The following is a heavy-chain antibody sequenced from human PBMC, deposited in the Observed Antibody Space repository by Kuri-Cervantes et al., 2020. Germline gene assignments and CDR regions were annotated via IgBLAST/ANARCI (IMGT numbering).Heavy chain of an antibody. CDR1: GFTFSSYS. V-gene: IGHV3-21*04. J-gene: IGHJ4*02. CDR2: ISDNSRYI. D-gene: IGHD2-2*01. Sequence: GESLKISCAASGFTFSSYSMNWVRQAPGKGLEWVSSISDNSRYIYYADSVKGRFTISRDNAKNSLSLQMNSLRAEDTAVYYCEKYRLEELLRPPDFDYWGQGTLVTVSS. CDR3: EKYRLEELLRPPDFDY.